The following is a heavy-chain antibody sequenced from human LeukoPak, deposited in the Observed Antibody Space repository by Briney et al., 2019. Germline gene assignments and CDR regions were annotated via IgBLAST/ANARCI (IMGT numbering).Heavy chain of an antibody. D-gene: IGHD3-22*01. Sequence: SETLSLTCAVSGYSISSGYYWGWIRQPPGKGLEWIGSIYHSGSTYYNPSLKSRVTISVDTSKNQFSLKLSSVTAADTAVYYCARDHSPHDNYYDSSGYYGPGGSVYWGKGTLVTVSS. J-gene: IGHJ4*02. CDR3: ARDHSPHDNYYDSSGYYGPGGSVY. CDR2: IYHSGST. V-gene: IGHV4-38-2*02. CDR1: GYSISSGYY.